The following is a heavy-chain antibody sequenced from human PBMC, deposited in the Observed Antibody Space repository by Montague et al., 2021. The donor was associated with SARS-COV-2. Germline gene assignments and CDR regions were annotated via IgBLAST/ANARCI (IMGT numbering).Heavy chain of an antibody. V-gene: IGHV4-59*12. CDR3: ARWGEYYDSPYYYYAMDV. Sequence: SETLSLTCTVSGGPISPYYWSWIRQSPGKGLECIGYTSYSGSTDYNPSLKSRVTISIDTSKNQFSLKLGSVTAADTAVYYCARWGEYYDSPYYYYAMDVWGQGTTVTVSS. D-gene: IGHD3-3*01. J-gene: IGHJ6*02. CDR2: TSYSGST. CDR1: GGPISPYY.